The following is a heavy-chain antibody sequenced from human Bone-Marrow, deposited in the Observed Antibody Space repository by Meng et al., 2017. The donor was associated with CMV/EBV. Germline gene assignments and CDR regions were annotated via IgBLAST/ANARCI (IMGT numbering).Heavy chain of an antibody. D-gene: IGHD4-23*01. V-gene: IGHV3-7*01. CDR2: INEDGSAK. CDR1: GFTFPSYW. CDR3: ATSSASPGND. Sequence: LSFASSGFTFPSYWLRWVRQAPGKGLEWVANINEDGSAKFYVDSVKGRFTISRDNAQNSLYLQMNSLRAEDTAMYYCATSSASPGNDWGQGTLVTVSS. J-gene: IGHJ1*01.